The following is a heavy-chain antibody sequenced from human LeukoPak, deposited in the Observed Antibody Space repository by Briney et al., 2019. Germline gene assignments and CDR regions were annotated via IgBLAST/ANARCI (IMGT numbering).Heavy chain of an antibody. CDR1: GGSISGYY. D-gene: IGHD2-21*02. V-gene: IGHV4-59*08. CDR3: ARHDDVPVIRRGFDY. CDR2: IYFSRGT. J-gene: IGHJ4*02. Sequence: SETQSLTCTVSGGSISGYYWSWIRQPPGRGLEYIGYIYFSRGTLYSPSLKSRVTISVDMSKNQFSLKLSPVTAADTAVYYCARHDDVPVIRRGFDYWGQGTLVTVSS.